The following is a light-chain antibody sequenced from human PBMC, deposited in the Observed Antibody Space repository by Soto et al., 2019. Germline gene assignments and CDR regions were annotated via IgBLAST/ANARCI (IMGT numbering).Light chain of an antibody. CDR2: AVS. CDR3: QQRSDWLYT. Sequence: EIVLTQSPATLSLSPGDRATLSCRASQSPSNYIAWYQQKPGQAPRLLIYAVSNRATGIPARFSGSGSGTDFTLTISSLEPEDFAIYYCQQRSDWLYTFGQWTKLEIK. CDR1: QSPSNY. V-gene: IGKV3-11*01. J-gene: IGKJ2*01.